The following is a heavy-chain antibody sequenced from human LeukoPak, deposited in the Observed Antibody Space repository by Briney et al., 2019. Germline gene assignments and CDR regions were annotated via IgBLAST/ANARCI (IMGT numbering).Heavy chain of an antibody. CDR2: IIPIFGTG. Sequence: GAAVTVSFKGSGGTFIIYAISWVRQAPGQGLEWMGGIIPIFGTGNYAQKFQGRVTITADDSTSTAYMELSSLRSEDTAVYYCARDAPLSNFGYWGQGTLVTVSS. D-gene: IGHD3-3*02. V-gene: IGHV1-69*01. CDR1: GGTFIIYA. J-gene: IGHJ4*02. CDR3: ARDAPLSNFGY.